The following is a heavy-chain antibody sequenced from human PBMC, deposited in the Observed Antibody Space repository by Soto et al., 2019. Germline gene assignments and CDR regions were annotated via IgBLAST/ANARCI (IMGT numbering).Heavy chain of an antibody. J-gene: IGHJ4*02. CDR3: ARIEQKYSSSWYNLGFDY. V-gene: IGHV3-23*01. D-gene: IGHD6-13*01. CDR2: ISGSGGST. CDR1: GFTFSSYA. Sequence: PGGSLRLSCAASGFTFSSYAMSWVRQAPGKGLEWVSAISGSGGSTYYADSVKGRFTISRDNSKNTLYLQMNSLRAEDTAVYYCARIEQKYSSSWYNLGFDYWGQGTLVTVSS.